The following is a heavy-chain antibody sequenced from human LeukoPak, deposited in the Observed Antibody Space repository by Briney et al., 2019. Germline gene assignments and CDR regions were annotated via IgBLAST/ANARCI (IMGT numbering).Heavy chain of an antibody. CDR3: ARSIVVVTAFDY. D-gene: IGHD2-21*02. CDR2: IIPIFGTA. CDR1: GYTFTDYY. Sequence: GASVKVSCKVSGYTFTDYYMHWVQQAPGQGLEWMGGIIPIFGTANYAQKFQGRVTITTDESTSTAYMELSSLRSEDTAVYYCARSIVVVTAFDYWGQGTLVTVSS. J-gene: IGHJ4*02. V-gene: IGHV1-69*05.